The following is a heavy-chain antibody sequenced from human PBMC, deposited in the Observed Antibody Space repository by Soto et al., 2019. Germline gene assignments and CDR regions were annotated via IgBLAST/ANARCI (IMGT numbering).Heavy chain of an antibody. J-gene: IGHJ4*02. D-gene: IGHD6-19*01. CDR3: ARHLAVPGTYFDC. CDR2: LNSGNGNL. V-gene: IGHV1-3*01. Sequence: GASVKVSCKALGYTFTNYAIHWVRQAPGQRLEWMGWLNSGNGNLRYSQKFQGRVTITSDASTTTSYMELNSLRAEDTAVYYCARHLAVPGTYFDCWGQGSLVTVSS. CDR1: GYTFTNYA.